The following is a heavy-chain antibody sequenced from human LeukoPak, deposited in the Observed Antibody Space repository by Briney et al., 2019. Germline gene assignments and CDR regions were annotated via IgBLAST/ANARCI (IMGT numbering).Heavy chain of an antibody. V-gene: IGHV3-48*04. J-gene: IGHJ3*02. D-gene: IGHD6-13*01. CDR2: ISSSSSTI. CDR3: ASPPSPFGSSWPYTFDI. CDR1: GFTFSSYS. Sequence: GGSLRLSCAASGFTFSSYSMNWVRQAPGKGLEWVSYISSSSSTIYYADSVKGRFTISRDNAKNSLYLQMNSLRAEDTAVYYCASPPSPFGSSWPYTFDIWGQGTMVTVSS.